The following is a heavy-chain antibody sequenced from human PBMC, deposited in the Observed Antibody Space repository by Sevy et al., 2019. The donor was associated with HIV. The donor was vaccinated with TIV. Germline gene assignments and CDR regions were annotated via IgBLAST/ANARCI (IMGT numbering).Heavy chain of an antibody. CDR1: GFIFGDYG. CDR3: TRWSGSQSIFDY. D-gene: IGHD1-26*01. J-gene: IGHJ4*02. Sequence: GGSLRLSCTASGFIFGDYGMSWVRQAPGKGLEWIAFFKSKIHGGTTENAASVKGRFTISRDDSNNTVYLQMSNLKTEDTAVYYCTRWSGSQSIFDYWGQGTLVTVSS. V-gene: IGHV3-49*04. CDR2: FKSKIHGGTT.